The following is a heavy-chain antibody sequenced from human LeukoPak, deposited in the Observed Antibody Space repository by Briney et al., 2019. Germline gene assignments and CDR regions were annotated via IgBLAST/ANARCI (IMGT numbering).Heavy chain of an antibody. Sequence: GGSLRLSCAASGFTFSSYAMSWVRQAPGKGLEWVSAISGSGGSTYYADSVKGRFTISRDNSKNTLYLQMNSLRAEDTAVYYCAKVRSYGLSRLDAFDIWGQGTMVTVSS. CDR1: GFTFSSYA. CDR3: AKVRSYGLSRLDAFDI. D-gene: IGHD5-18*01. CDR2: ISGSGGST. V-gene: IGHV3-23*01. J-gene: IGHJ3*02.